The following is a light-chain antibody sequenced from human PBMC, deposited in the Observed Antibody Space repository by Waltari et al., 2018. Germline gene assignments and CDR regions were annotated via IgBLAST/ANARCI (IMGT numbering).Light chain of an antibody. CDR3: SIYMGSGIWV. J-gene: IGLJ3*02. CDR2: KAI. Sequence: QTVVTQEPWLSVSPGGTVTPPWVFSTGSRSTPSSATWYQQTPGQAPLTLVYKAISRSSVVPDRFSGTILGNKAALTITGAQPEDESDYYCSIYMGSGIWVFGGGTKLTVL. CDR1: TGSRSTPSS. V-gene: IGLV8-61*01.